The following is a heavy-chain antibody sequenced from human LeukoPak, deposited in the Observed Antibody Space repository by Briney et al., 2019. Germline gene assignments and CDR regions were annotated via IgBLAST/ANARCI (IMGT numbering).Heavy chain of an antibody. Sequence: GGSLRLSCVASGFTFSSYCMSWVRQAPGKGLEWVANINKEGSEKYYVDSVKGRFTISRDKANNTPYPEINILTAEDTAVYYCGKSLGSWYGAFDIWGQGTMVTVSS. J-gene: IGHJ3*02. CDR2: INKEGSEK. CDR1: GFTFSSYC. CDR3: GKSLGSWYGAFDI. D-gene: IGHD6-13*01. V-gene: IGHV3-7*01.